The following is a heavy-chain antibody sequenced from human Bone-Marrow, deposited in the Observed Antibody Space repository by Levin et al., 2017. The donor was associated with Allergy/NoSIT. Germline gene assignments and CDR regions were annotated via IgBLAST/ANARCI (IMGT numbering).Heavy chain of an antibody. Sequence: SETLSLTCVVSGASIGSVGYYWSWIRQPPGKGLEWIGEVNHRGRTSYKSSLESRLTISVDMTKRQISLKLQSVTAADTAVYYCAWGRIVPRRHDYYYHMGVWAQGTTVTVSS. CDR1: GASIGSVGYY. CDR3: AWGRIVPRRHDYYYHMGV. D-gene: IGHD1-26*01. J-gene: IGHJ6*02. CDR2: VNHRGRT. V-gene: IGHV4-34*01.